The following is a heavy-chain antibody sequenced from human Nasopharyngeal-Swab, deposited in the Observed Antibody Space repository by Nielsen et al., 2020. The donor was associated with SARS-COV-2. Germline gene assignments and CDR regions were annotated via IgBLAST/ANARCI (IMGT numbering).Heavy chain of an antibody. Sequence: GGSLRLSCAASGFTFSSYWMHWVRQAPGKGRVWVSRINSDGSSTSYADSVKGRFTISRDNAKNTLYLQMNSLRAEDTAVYYCAREEFGGYDSSGYAYSYYFDYWGQGTLVTVSS. CDR3: AREEFGGYDSSGYAYSYYFDY. V-gene: IGHV3-74*01. CDR2: INSDGSST. J-gene: IGHJ4*02. D-gene: IGHD3-22*01. CDR1: GFTFSSYW.